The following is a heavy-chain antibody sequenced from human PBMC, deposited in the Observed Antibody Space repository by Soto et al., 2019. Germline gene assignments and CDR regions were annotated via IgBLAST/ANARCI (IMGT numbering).Heavy chain of an antibody. CDR2: ISPYNGNT. J-gene: IGHJ6*02. CDR1: GYTFTGYY. Sequence: ASVKLSCKDSGYTFTGYYMHWVRQAPRQGLEWMGWISPYNGNTNYAQKLQGRVTMTTDTSTSTAYMDLRSLRSDDTDVYYCARGIGGWFGVAYYYGMDVWGQGTTVTVSS. CDR3: ARGIGGWFGVAYYYGMDV. D-gene: IGHD3-10*01. V-gene: IGHV1-18*04.